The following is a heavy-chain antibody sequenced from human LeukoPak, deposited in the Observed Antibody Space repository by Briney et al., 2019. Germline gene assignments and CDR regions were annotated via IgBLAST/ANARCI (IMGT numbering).Heavy chain of an antibody. Sequence: GGSLRLSCAASGFTFSYNWMHWVRQAPGKGLEWVSSISCSSDFIYYADSLKGRFTISRDNAKNSLYLQMNSLRAEDTAVYYCARDLGGGSSSLFDYWGQGTLVTVSS. J-gene: IGHJ4*02. CDR2: ISCSSDFI. V-gene: IGHV3-21*01. D-gene: IGHD6-13*01. CDR1: GFTFSYNW. CDR3: ARDLGGGSSSLFDY.